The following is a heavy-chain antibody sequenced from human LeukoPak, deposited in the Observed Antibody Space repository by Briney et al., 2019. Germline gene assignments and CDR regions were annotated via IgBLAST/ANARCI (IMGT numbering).Heavy chain of an antibody. V-gene: IGHV3-53*01. CDR2: INSGGST. CDR3: ARVDHGNDY. J-gene: IGHJ4*02. CDR1: GFTVSSNY. Sequence: GGSLRPSCAASGFTVSSNYMSWVRQAPGKGLEWVSVINSGGSTNYADSVKGRFTISRDNSKNTLYLQMNSLRAEDTAVYYCARVDHGNDYWGQGTLVTVSS.